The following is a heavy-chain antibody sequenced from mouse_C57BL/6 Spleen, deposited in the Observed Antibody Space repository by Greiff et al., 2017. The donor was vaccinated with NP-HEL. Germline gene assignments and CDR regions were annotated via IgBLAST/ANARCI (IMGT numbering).Heavy chain of an antibody. J-gene: IGHJ4*01. CDR3: ARGCSSSLYYDYDGYAMDY. D-gene: IGHD2-4*01. Sequence: QVQLQQSDAELVKPGASVKISCKVSGYTFIDHTIHWMKQRPEQGLEWIGYIYPRDGSTKYNEKFKGKATLTADKSSSTAYMQLNSLTSEDSAVYFCARGCSSSLYYDYDGYAMDYWGQGTSVTVSS. CDR2: IYPRDGST. V-gene: IGHV1-78*01. CDR1: GYTFIDHT.